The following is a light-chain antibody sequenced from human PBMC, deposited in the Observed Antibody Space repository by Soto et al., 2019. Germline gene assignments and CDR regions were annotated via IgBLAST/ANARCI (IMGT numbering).Light chain of an antibody. Sequence: EIVMTQAPATLSISRGERATLSCTASHYVYSNVAWFQQRPGQAPRLLIYRASARATGTPARFSGSGSGTEFTLTITSLQSEDFAVYYCQQYHNLWTFGQGTKVDIK. J-gene: IGKJ1*01. CDR2: RAS. CDR1: HYVYSN. V-gene: IGKV3-15*01. CDR3: QQYHNLWT.